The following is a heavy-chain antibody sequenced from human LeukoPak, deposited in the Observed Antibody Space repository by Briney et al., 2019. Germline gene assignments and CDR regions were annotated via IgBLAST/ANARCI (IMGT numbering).Heavy chain of an antibody. Sequence: PGGSLRLSCAASGFTFSSYGMLWVRQAPGKGLEWVAVISYGGSNKYYADSVKGRFTISRDNSKNTLYLQMNSLRAEDTAVYYCAKVRGKYYDSSGYYDYWGQGTLVTVSS. V-gene: IGHV3-30*18. CDR1: GFTFSSYG. CDR2: ISYGGSNK. J-gene: IGHJ4*02. CDR3: AKVRGKYYDSSGYYDY. D-gene: IGHD3-22*01.